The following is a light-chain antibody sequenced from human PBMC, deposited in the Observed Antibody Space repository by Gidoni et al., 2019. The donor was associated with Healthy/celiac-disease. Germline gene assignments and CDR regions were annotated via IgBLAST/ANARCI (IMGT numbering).Light chain of an antibody. CDR2: GAS. V-gene: IGKV3-15*01. CDR3: QQYNNWPPST. J-gene: IGKJ3*01. Sequence: IVMTQSPATLSVSPGERATLSCRASQSVSSNFAWYQQKPGQAPRLLIYGASTRATGIPARFSGSGSGTEFTLTISSLQSEDFAVYYCQQYNNWPPSTFGPGTKVDIK. CDR1: QSVSSN.